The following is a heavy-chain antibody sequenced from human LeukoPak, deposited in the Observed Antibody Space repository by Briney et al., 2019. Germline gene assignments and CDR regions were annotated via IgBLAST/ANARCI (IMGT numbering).Heavy chain of an antibody. D-gene: IGHD2-2*01. CDR1: GGSISSGDYY. Sequence: SQTLSLTCTVSGGSISSGDYYWSWIRQPPGKGLEWIGYIYYSGSTYYNPSLKSRVTISVDTSKNQFSLKLSSVTAADTAVYYCAREVRGYCSSTSCHDAFDIWGQGTMVTVSS. J-gene: IGHJ3*02. V-gene: IGHV4-30-4*08. CDR3: AREVRGYCSSTSCHDAFDI. CDR2: IYYSGST.